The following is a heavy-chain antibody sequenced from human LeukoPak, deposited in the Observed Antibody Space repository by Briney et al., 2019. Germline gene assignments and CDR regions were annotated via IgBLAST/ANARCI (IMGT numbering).Heavy chain of an antibody. CDR3: VRQGYDILTGYLLAYYFDY. J-gene: IGHJ4*02. Sequence: PSETLSLTCTVSGYSISSGYYWGWIRQPPGQGLEWIGSIYHSGSTYYNPSLKSRVTISGDTSKNKFSLKLSSVTAADTAVYYCVRQGYDILTGYLLAYYFDYWGQGTLVTVSS. CDR1: GYSISSGYY. V-gene: IGHV4-38-2*02. CDR2: IYHSGST. D-gene: IGHD3-9*01.